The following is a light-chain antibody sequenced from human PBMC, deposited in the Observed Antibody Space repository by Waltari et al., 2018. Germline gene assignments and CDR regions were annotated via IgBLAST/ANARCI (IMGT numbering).Light chain of an antibody. CDR3: YSTDSSGDHWV. J-gene: IGLJ3*02. Sequence: SYELTQPPSVSVSPGQTARIPCSGNALAEKFAYWYQQKSDQAPVLVIDEDTKRPSGIPERFSGSSSGTVATLTISGAQVEDEADYYCYSTDSSGDHWVFGGGTRVTVL. V-gene: IGLV3-10*01. CDR1: ALAEKF. CDR2: EDT.